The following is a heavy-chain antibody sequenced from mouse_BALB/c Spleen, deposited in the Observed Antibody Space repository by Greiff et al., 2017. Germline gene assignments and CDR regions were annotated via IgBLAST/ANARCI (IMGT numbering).Heavy chain of an antibody. CDR2: IDPSDSYT. CDR3: TRRQLGGGYAMDY. Sequence: VQLQQPGAELVKPGASVKMSCKASGYTFTSYWMHWVKQRPGQGLEWIGVIDPSDSYTSYNQKFKGKATLTVDTSSSTAYMQLSSLISEDSAVYYCTRRQLGGGYAMDYWGQGTSVTVSS. CDR1: GYTFTSYW. D-gene: IGHD3-2*01. J-gene: IGHJ4*01. V-gene: IGHV1S127*01.